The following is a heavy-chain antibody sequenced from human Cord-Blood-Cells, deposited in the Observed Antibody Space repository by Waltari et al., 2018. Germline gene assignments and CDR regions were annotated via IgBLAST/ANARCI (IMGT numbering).Heavy chain of an antibody. V-gene: IGHV4-39*01. D-gene: IGHD2-21*02. Sequence: QLQLQESGPGLVKPSETLSLTCTVSAGSISSSSYYWGWIRQPPGKGLEWIGSIYYSGSTYYNPSLKSRVTISVDTSKNQFSLKLSSVTAADTAVYYCARLIVVVTAILDYWGQGTLVTVSS. CDR2: IYYSGST. J-gene: IGHJ4*02. CDR1: AGSISSSSYY. CDR3: ARLIVVVTAILDY.